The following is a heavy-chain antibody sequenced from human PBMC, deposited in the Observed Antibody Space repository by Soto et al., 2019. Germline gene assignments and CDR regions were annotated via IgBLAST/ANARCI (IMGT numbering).Heavy chain of an antibody. CDR2: FYHGGST. CDR1: GYSISSGYH. J-gene: IGHJ4*02. CDR3: ARPRVAASGHYFDY. Sequence: SETLSLTCAVSGYSISSGYHWGWVRQPPGKALEWIGSFYHGGSTYYNPSLKSRVTISVGTSKNQFSLELSSVTAADTAVYYCARPRVAASGHYFDYWGQGTLVTVSS. V-gene: IGHV4-38-2*01. D-gene: IGHD6-13*01.